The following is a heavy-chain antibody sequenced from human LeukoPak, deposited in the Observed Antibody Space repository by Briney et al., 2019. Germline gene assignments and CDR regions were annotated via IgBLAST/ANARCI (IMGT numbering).Heavy chain of an antibody. V-gene: IGHV1-8*01. J-gene: IGHJ3*02. Sequence: ASVKVSCKASGYTFTSYDINWVRQAPGQGLEWMGWMNPNSGNTGYAQKFQGRVTMTRNTSISTAYMELSSLRSEDTAVYYCARGAGDSDAFDIWGQGTMVTVSS. D-gene: IGHD3-16*01. CDR3: ARGAGDSDAFDI. CDR2: MNPNSGNT. CDR1: GYTFTSYD.